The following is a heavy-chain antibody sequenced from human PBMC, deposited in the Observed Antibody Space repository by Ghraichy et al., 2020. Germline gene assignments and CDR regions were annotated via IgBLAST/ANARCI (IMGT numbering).Heavy chain of an antibody. V-gene: IGHV3-48*02. CDR2: ISSSSSTI. J-gene: IGHJ4*01. Sequence: GGSLRLSCAASGFTFSSYSMNWVRQAPGKGLEWVSYISSSSSTIYYADSVKGRFTISRDNAKNSLYLQMNSLRDEDTAVYYCARQRGYNWNDGRGLDPYYLDYWGHGNLVTVSS. CDR3: ARQRGYNWNDGRGLDPYYLDY. D-gene: IGHD1-20*01. CDR1: GFTFSSYS.